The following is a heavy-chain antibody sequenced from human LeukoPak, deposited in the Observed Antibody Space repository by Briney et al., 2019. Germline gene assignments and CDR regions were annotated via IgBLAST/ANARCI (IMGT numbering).Heavy chain of an antibody. D-gene: IGHD2-8*01. CDR2: IYPDDSDT. CDR1: GYTFSSYW. V-gene: IGHV5-51*01. CDR3: ARLAYCSNDVCYTNYYYSMDV. J-gene: IGHJ6*03. Sequence: GESLKISCKGSGYTFSSYWIGWVRQMPGKGLEWMGIIYPDDSDTRYSPSFQGQVTISADKSISTAYLQWSSLKASDTAMYYCARLAYCSNDVCYTNYYYSMDVWGKGTTVTVSS.